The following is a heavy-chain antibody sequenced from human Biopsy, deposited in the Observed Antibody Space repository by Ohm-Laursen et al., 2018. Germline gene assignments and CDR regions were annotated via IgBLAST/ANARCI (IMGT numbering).Heavy chain of an antibody. CDR3: ARTPILIVLAGLVYRHRRHLQGMDV. J-gene: IGHJ6*02. D-gene: IGHD2-15*01. CDR2: VGWDDYK. V-gene: IGHV2-70*11. CDR1: GFSLSARGMC. Sequence: PTQTLTLTCSFPGFSLSARGMCVSWTRQAPGKALEWLARVGWDDYKDHRASPQTKLSISKETSNDQVVLTVNNVGPADTATYYCARTPILIVLAGLVYRHRRHLQGMDVWGQGIAVTVS.